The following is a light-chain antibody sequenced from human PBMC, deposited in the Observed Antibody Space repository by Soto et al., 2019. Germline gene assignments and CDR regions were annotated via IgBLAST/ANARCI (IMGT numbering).Light chain of an antibody. V-gene: IGKV3-15*01. J-gene: IGKJ4*01. CDR3: QQFDKGPPT. Sequence: EIVLTQSPATLSVSPGVRATLSCRASQSIGINLAWYQQKPGQAPRLLIYSASTRATGIPARFSGSGSGAEFTPTVSSLQSEDFAVYYCQQFDKGPPTLGAGTKVDIK. CDR2: SAS. CDR1: QSIGIN.